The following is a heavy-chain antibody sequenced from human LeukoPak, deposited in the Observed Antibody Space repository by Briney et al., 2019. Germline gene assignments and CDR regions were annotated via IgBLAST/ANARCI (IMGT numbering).Heavy chain of an antibody. CDR2: ISSSSSYI. D-gene: IGHD4-23*01. CDR1: GFTFSSYS. V-gene: IGHV3-21*01. J-gene: IGHJ4*02. Sequence: GGSLSLSCAASGFTFSSYSMNWVRQAPGKGMEWVSSISSSSSYIYYADSVKGRFTISRDNAKNSLYLQMNSLRAEDTAVYYCARGGYSTVVTPFDYWGRGTLVTVSS. CDR3: ARGGYSTVVTPFDY.